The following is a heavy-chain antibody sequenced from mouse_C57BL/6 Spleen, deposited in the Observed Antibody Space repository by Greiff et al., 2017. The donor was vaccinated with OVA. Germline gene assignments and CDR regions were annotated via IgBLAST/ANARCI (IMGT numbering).Heavy chain of an antibody. CDR1: GFTFSDYG. V-gene: IGHV5-17*01. CDR2: ISSGSSTI. CDR3: ARRYYGNYVSYWYFDV. D-gene: IGHD2-1*01. J-gene: IGHJ1*03. Sequence: EVNVVESGGGLVKPGGSLKLSCAASGFTFSDYGMHWVRQAPEKGLEWVAYISSGSSTIYYADTVKGRFTISRDNAKNTLFLQMTSLRSEDTAMYYCARRYYGNYVSYWYFDVWGTGTTVTVSS.